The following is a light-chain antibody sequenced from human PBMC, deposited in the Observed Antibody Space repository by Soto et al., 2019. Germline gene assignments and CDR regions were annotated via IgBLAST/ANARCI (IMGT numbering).Light chain of an antibody. J-gene: IGKJ1*01. CDR2: DAS. CDR3: QQRSNWPWT. V-gene: IGKV3-11*01. Sequence: EIVMTQSPATLSVSPGGRATLSCRASQSISDTLAWYQQKPGQAPRLLIYDASNRATGIPARFSGSGSGTDFTLTISSLEPEDFAVYYCQQRSNWPWTFGQGTKVDIK. CDR1: QSISDT.